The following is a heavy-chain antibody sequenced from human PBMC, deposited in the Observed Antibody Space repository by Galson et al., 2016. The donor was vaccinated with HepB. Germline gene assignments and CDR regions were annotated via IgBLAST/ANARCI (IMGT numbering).Heavy chain of an antibody. Sequence: EPLSLTCAVSGGSIRSYYWTWIRQPPGKGLEWIGFMYYSGTTNYNPSLKSRVTISVDTSKNQFSLKLSSVTAADPAVYYCARGLSYSDFWTGYHYFDYWGQGTLVTVSS. D-gene: IGHD3-3*01. CDR3: ARGLSYSDFWTGYHYFDY. J-gene: IGHJ4*02. V-gene: IGHV4-59*01. CDR2: MYYSGTT. CDR1: GGSIRSYY.